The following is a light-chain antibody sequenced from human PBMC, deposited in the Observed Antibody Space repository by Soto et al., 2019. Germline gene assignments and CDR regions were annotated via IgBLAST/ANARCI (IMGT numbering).Light chain of an antibody. CDR3: QQYNTWTSIT. CDR2: DTS. J-gene: IGKJ5*01. Sequence: DIIMTQSPESLAVSLGERATINCKSSQSVSNNYLAWYQQKPGQAPRLLIYDTSTRATGIPARFSGSGSGTEFTLTISSLQSEDFAVYYCQQYNTWTSITFGQGTRLEIK. CDR1: QSVSNN. V-gene: IGKV3-15*01.